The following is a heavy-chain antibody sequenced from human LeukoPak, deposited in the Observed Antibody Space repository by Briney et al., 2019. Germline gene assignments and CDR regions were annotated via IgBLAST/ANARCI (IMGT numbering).Heavy chain of an antibody. J-gene: IGHJ5*02. V-gene: IGHV1-18*01. D-gene: IGHD1-7*01. CDR1: GYTFTSYG. CDR2: ISAYNGNT. Sequence: ASVKVSCKASGYTFTSYGISWVRQASGQGLEWMGWISAYNGNTNYAQKLQGRVTMTTDTSTSTAYMELRSLRSDDTAVYYCARDLGWNYPNWFDPWGQGTLVTVSS. CDR3: ARDLGWNYPNWFDP.